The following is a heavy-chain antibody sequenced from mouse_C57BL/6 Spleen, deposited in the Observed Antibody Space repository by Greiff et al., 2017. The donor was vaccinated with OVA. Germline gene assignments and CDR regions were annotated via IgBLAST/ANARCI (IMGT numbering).Heavy chain of an antibody. V-gene: IGHV14-4*01. D-gene: IGHD2-12*01. CDR1: GFNIKDDY. CDR3: TTEYDEAMDY. Sequence: EVQRVESGAELVRPGASVKLSCTASGFNIKDDYMHWVKQRPEQGLEWIGWIDPENGDTEYASKFQGKATITADTSSNTAYLQLSSLTSEDTAVYYCTTEYDEAMDYWGQGTSVTVSS. J-gene: IGHJ4*01. CDR2: IDPENGDT.